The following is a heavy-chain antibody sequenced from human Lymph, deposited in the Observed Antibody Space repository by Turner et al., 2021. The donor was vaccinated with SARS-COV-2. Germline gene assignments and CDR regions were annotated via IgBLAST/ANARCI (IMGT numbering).Heavy chain of an antibody. CDR1: GVTCSSYS. D-gene: IGHD1-1*01. CDR3: ARDLQPFHFYGMDV. CDR2: ISSSSSYI. J-gene: IGHJ6*02. V-gene: IGHV3-21*01. Sequence: EVQLVESGGGLVKPGGSLRLSGAASGVTCSSYSMNLVRQAPGKGLDWVSSISSSSSYIYYASSVKGRFTISRDNAKNSLNLQMNSLRAEDTAVYYCARDLQPFHFYGMDVWGQGTTVTVSS.